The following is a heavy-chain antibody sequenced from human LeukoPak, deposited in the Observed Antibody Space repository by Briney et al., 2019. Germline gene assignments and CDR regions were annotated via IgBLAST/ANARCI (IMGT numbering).Heavy chain of an antibody. D-gene: IGHD1-1*01. CDR2: IIPIFGIA. V-gene: IGHV1-69*04. CDR1: GGTFSSYA. J-gene: IGHJ5*02. Sequence: ASVKVSCKASGGTFSSYAISWVRQAPGQGLEWMGRIIPIFGIANYAQKFQGRVTITADKSTSTACMELSSLRSEDTAVYYCARGTQYNWFDPWGQGTLVTVSS. CDR3: ARGTQYNWFDP.